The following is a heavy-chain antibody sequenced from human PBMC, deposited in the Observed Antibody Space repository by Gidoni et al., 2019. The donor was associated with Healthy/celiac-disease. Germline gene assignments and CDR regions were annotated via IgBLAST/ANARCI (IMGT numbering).Heavy chain of an antibody. J-gene: IGHJ4*02. CDR3: VRGRCSSTSCYISRTRYFDY. CDR1: GGSFSGYY. D-gene: IGHD2-2*02. CDR2: INHSGST. V-gene: IGHV4-34*01. Sequence: QVQLQQWGAGLLKPSETLSLTCAVYGGSFSGYYWSWIRQPPGKGLEWIGEINHSGSTNYNPSLKSRVTISVDTSKNQFSLKLSSVTAADTAVYYCVRGRCSSTSCYISRTRYFDYWGQGTLVTVSS.